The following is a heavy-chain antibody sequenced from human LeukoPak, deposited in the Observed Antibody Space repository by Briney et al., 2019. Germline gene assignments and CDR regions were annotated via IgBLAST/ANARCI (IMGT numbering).Heavy chain of an antibody. Sequence: GESLKFSCYASGSGFSSSLIGWVRQMPGKGLEWMGIIYPGDSDTRYSPSFQGQVTISADKSISTAYLQWSSLKASDTAMYYCARVSGDIVGQLQFDCWGQGTLVTVSS. CDR3: ARVSGDIVGQLQFDC. D-gene: IGHD5-24*01. J-gene: IGHJ4*02. CDR1: GSGFSSSL. V-gene: IGHV5-51*01. CDR2: IYPGDSDT.